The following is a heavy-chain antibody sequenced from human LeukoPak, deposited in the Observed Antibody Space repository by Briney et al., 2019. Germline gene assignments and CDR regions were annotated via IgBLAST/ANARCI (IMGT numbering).Heavy chain of an antibody. V-gene: IGHV1-18*01. CDR2: ISAYNGNT. D-gene: IGHD1-26*01. CDR1: GYTFTSYG. Sequence: ASVKVSCKASGYTFTSYGISWVRQAPGQGLEWMGWISAYNGNTNYAQKFQGRVTMTTDTSTSTAYMELRSLRSDDTAVYYCARFYSGSYGDPFDPWGQGTLVTVSS. CDR3: ARFYSGSYGDPFDP. J-gene: IGHJ5*02.